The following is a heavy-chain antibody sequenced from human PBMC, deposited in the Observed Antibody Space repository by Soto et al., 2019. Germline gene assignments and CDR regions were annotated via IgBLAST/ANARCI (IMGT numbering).Heavy chain of an antibody. CDR3: ARDRPSIAAAGKGGGFDP. V-gene: IGHV4-31*03. Sequence: QVQLQESGPGLVKPSQTLSLTCNVSGGSISSDGYYWSWIRQHPGKGLGWIGYIYYRGSTYYSPSLKSRVIRSLDTSKNQFSRKLTSVTAADTAVYYCARDRPSIAAAGKGGGFDPWGQGTLVTVSS. CDR2: IYYRGST. J-gene: IGHJ5*02. CDR1: GGSISSDGYY. D-gene: IGHD6-13*01.